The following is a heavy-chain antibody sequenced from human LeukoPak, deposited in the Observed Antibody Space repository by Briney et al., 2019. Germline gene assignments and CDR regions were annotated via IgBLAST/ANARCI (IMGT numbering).Heavy chain of an antibody. Sequence: GGSLRLSCAASGFTVSSYAMSWVRQAPGKGLEWVSAISGSGDSTYYADSVKGRFTISRDNSKDTLYLQMNSLRAEDTAVYYCAKGVVVVAAKYYFDYWGQGTLVTVSS. CDR2: ISGSGDST. D-gene: IGHD2-15*01. J-gene: IGHJ4*02. V-gene: IGHV3-23*01. CDR3: AKGVVVVAAKYYFDY. CDR1: GFTVSSYA.